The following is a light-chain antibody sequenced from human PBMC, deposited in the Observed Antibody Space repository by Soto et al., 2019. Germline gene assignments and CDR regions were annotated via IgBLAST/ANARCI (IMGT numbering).Light chain of an antibody. CDR2: GAS. CDR3: QQYNDWPIT. V-gene: IGKV3-15*01. J-gene: IGKJ5*01. CDR1: QSVSSN. Sequence: EVELTQSPATLSMSPGDSATLSCRASQSVSSNFAWYHQKPGQAPRLLIYGASTRATGIPARFSGSGSGTEFTLTISSLQSEDFAVYYCQQYNDWPITFGQGTRLEIK.